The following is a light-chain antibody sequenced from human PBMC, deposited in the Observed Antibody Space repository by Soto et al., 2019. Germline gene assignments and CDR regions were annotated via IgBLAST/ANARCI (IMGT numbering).Light chain of an antibody. CDR2: EVS. CDR1: SSDVGGYNY. Sequence: QSALTQPASVSGSPGQSITISCTGTSSDVGGYNYVSWYQQHPGKAPKLMIYEVSNRPSGVSHRFSGSKSGNTASLTISGLQAEDEADYYCSSYTSSSTLDVFGTGIKRTVL. CDR3: SSYTSSSTLDV. J-gene: IGLJ1*01. V-gene: IGLV2-14*01.